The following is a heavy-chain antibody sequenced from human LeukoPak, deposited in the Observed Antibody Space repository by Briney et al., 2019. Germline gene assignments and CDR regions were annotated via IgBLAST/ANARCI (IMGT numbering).Heavy chain of an antibody. D-gene: IGHD3-22*01. J-gene: IGHJ4*02. Sequence: RAGGSLRLSCAASGFTFSSYWMHWVRQAPGKGLVWVSRINSDGSSTSYADSVKGRFTISRDNAKNTLYLQMNSLRAEDTAVYYCARGNYYDSSGYYYVMGGFDYWGQGTLVTVSS. CDR2: INSDGSST. CDR1: GFTFSSYW. CDR3: ARGNYYDSSGYYYVMGGFDY. V-gene: IGHV3-74*01.